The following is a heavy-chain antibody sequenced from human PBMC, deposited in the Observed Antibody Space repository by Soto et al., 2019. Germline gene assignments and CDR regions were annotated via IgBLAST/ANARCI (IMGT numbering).Heavy chain of an antibody. CDR1: GYSFAVYC. CDR2: IDPSDSQT. Sequence: GESLKISCNGSGYSFAVYCITWVLQKPGKGLEWMGRIDPSDSQTYYSPSFRGHVTISATKSITTVFLQWSSLRASDTAMYYCARQIYDSDTGPNFQYSFDSWGQGTPVTAPQ. CDR3: ARQIYDSDTGPNFQYSFDS. V-gene: IGHV5-10-1*01. D-gene: IGHD3-22*01. J-gene: IGHJ4*02.